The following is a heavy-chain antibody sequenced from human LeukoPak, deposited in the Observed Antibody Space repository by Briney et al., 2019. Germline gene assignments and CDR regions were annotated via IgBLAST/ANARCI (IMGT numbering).Heavy chain of an antibody. Sequence: PSDTLSLTCTVSGGSISSGDYYWSWIPQPPWNGLEWTMYIYYSGTTYYNPSLKSRVTISVDTSRNQFSLKLSSVTAADTAVYYCARTVLRFLEWLPPRPYYYYMDVWGKGTTVTVSS. CDR3: ARTVLRFLEWLPPRPYYYYMDV. J-gene: IGHJ6*03. D-gene: IGHD3-3*01. CDR1: GGSISSGDYY. V-gene: IGHV4-30-4*02. CDR2: IYYSGTT.